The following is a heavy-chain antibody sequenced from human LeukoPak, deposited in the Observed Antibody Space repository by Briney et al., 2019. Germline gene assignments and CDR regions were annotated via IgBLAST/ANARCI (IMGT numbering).Heavy chain of an antibody. V-gene: IGHV3-30-3*01. CDR3: ARDTLWD. CDR1: GFTFSSYA. D-gene: IGHD7-27*01. Sequence: GGSLRLSCAASGFTFSSYAMHWVRQAPGKGLEWVAVISYDGSNKYYADSVKGRFTISRDNSKNTLYLQMNSLRAEDTAVYYCARDTLWDWGQGTLVTVSS. CDR2: ISYDGSNK. J-gene: IGHJ4*02.